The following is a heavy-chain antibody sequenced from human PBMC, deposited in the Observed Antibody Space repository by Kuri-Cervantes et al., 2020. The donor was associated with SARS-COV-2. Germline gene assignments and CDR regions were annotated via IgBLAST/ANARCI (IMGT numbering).Heavy chain of an antibody. D-gene: IGHD2-2*01. V-gene: IGHV4-61*01. Sequence: SETLSLTCTVSGGSVSSGSYYWSWIRQPPGKGLEWIGYIYYSGSTYYNPSLKSRVTISVDRSKNQFSLKLSSVTVADTAVYYCARDQEYCGSTSCYHFDYWGQGTLVTVSS. CDR1: GGSVSSGSYY. J-gene: IGHJ4*02. CDR3: ARDQEYCGSTSCYHFDY. CDR2: IYYSGST.